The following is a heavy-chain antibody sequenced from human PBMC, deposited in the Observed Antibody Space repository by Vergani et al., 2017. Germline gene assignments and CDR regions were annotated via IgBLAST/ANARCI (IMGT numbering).Heavy chain of an antibody. V-gene: IGHV3-30*04. CDR3: ARDGLLGYFDY. Sequence: QVQLVESGGGVVQPGRSLRRSCAASGFTFSSYAMHWVRQAPGKGLEWVAVISYDGSNKYYADSVKGRFTLSRDNSKNTLYLQMNSLRAEDTAVYYCARDGLLGYFDYWGQGTLVTVSS. CDR1: GFTFSSYA. D-gene: IGHD2-15*01. CDR2: ISYDGSNK. J-gene: IGHJ4*02.